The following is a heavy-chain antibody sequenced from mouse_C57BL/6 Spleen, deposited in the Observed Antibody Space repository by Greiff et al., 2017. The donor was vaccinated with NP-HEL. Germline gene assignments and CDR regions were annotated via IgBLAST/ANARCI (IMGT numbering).Heavy chain of an antibody. V-gene: IGHV5-17*01. Sequence: EVQGVESGGGLVKPGGSLKLSCAASGFTFSDYGMHWVRQAPEKGLEWVAYISSGSGTIYYADTVKGRVTITRDNAKNTLFLQVTSLRSEATAMYYCARPSTVVNFDFWGTGTTVTVSS. D-gene: IGHD1-1*01. CDR3: ARPSTVVNFDF. CDR1: GFTFSDYG. J-gene: IGHJ1*03. CDR2: ISSGSGTI.